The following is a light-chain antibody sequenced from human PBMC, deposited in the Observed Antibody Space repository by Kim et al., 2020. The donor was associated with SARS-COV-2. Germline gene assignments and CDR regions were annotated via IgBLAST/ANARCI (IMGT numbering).Light chain of an antibody. CDR1: QSISTY. CDR3: QQSYSILYT. V-gene: IGKV1-39*01. CDR2: AAS. Sequence: ASVGDRVTIPCRASQSISTYLHWYQQKPGKAPKLLIYAASSLQSGVPSRFSGSGSGTDFTLTISSLQPEDSATYHCQQSYSILYTFGQGTKLEI. J-gene: IGKJ2*01.